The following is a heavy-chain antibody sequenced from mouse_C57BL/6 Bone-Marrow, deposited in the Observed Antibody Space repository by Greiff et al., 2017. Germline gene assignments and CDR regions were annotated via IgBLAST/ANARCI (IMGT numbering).Heavy chain of an antibody. D-gene: IGHD1-1*01. CDR2: ISSGGDYI. CDR3: TSGRIATAWGYYAMDY. CDR1: GFTFSSYA. V-gene: IGHV5-9-1*02. J-gene: IGHJ4*01. Sequence: EVMLVESGEGLVKPGGSLKLSCAASGFTFSSYAMSWVRQTPEKRLEWVAYISSGGDYIYYADTVKGRFTISRDNARNTLYLQMSSLKSEDTAMYYCTSGRIATAWGYYAMDYWGQGTSVTVSS.